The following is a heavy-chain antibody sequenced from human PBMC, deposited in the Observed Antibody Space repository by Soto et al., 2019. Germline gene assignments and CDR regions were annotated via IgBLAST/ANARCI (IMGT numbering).Heavy chain of an antibody. Sequence: ASVKVSCKASGYTFTGYYMHWVRQAPGQGLEWMGWINPNSGGTNYAQKFQGRVTMTRDTSISTAYMELSRLRSDDTAVYYCARVVGIVPRRDLNWFDPWGKGTRVPVSS. J-gene: IGHJ5*02. CDR1: GYTFTGYY. CDR2: INPNSGGT. CDR3: ARVVGIVPRRDLNWFDP. D-gene: IGHD1-26*01. V-gene: IGHV1-2*02.